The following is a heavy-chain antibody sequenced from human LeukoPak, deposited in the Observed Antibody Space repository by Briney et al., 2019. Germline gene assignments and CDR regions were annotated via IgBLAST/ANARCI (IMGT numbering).Heavy chain of an antibody. J-gene: IGHJ4*02. V-gene: IGHV5-51*01. CDR1: GYTFTSYW. CDR2: IYPGDSEN. D-gene: IGHD6-6*01. CDR3: ARRSSIAGRLFDL. Sequence: PGESLKISCQGSGYTFTSYWFGWLRRIPGKGLEWWVTIYPGDSENRHSPSFQGQVAISADKSITTAYLQWSRLKGSDTAIYYCARRSSIAGRLFDLWGQGTLVTVSS.